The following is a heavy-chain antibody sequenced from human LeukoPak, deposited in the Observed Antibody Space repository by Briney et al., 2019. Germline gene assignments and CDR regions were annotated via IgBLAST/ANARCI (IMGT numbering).Heavy chain of an antibody. CDR3: TRAVSYSSDWSFYNY. CDR1: GGSINSFY. D-gene: IGHD6-19*01. Sequence: PSETLSLTCTVSGGSINSFYWNWIRQPPGKGLEWIGDIYYTGSTNYNPSLKSRVTISVDTSKNQFSLKLSSVTAADTAVYYCTRAVSYSSDWSFYNYWGQGTLVTVSS. J-gene: IGHJ4*02. V-gene: IGHV4-59*01. CDR2: IYYTGST.